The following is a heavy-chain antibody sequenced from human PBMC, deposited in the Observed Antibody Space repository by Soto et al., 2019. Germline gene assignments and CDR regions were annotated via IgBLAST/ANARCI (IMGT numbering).Heavy chain of an antibody. D-gene: IGHD4-17*01. CDR2: ISNTFSNI. J-gene: IGHJ4*02. CDR1: GFTFSSHS. V-gene: IGHV3-48*02. Sequence: EVQLVESGGGLVQPGGSLRLSCAASGFTFSSHSMNWVRQAPGKGLEWVSYISNTFSNIYYADSVKGRVTISRDNAKNSLYLQMNRLSDEDTAVYDCARDPYSSGTVTIFDYWGQGTLVTGSS. CDR3: ARDPYSSGTVTIFDY.